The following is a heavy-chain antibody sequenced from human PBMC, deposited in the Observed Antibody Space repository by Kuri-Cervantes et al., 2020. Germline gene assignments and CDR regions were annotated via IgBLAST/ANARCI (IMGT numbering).Heavy chain of an antibody. CDR2: IYYSGST. J-gene: IGHJ2*01. CDR3: ARDNGNWYFDL. V-gene: IGHV4-59*02. Sequence: ESLKISCAASGFTVSSNYMSWVRQPPGKGLEWIGYIYYSGSTYYNPSLKSRVTISVDTSKNQFSLKLSSVTAADTAVYYCARDNGNWYFDLWGRGTLVTVSS. D-gene: IGHD3-16*02. CDR1: GFTVSSNY.